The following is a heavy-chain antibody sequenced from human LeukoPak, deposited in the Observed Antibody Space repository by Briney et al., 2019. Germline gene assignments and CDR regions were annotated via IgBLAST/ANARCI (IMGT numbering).Heavy chain of an antibody. CDR3: AKDLEQLESYYYYYYMDV. J-gene: IGHJ6*03. Sequence: PGGSLRLSCAASGFTFSSYGMSWVRQAPGKGLEWVSSISGGGGIKYYADSVKGRLTISRDNAKNTLYLQMKSLRAEDTAVYYCAKDLEQLESYYYYYYMDVWGKGTTVTVSS. V-gene: IGHV3-23*01. D-gene: IGHD6-13*01. CDR1: GFTFSSYG. CDR2: ISGGGGIK.